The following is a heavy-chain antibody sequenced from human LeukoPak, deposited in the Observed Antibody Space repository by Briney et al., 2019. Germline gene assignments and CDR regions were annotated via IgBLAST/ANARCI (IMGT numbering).Heavy chain of an antibody. CDR1: GGSISSYY. D-gene: IGHD6-13*01. CDR2: VYTSGST. V-gene: IGHV4-4*07. CDR3: ARGGSSWPNYYYYMDV. Sequence: SETLSLTCTASGGSISSYYWSWIRQPAGKGLEWIGRVYTSGSTNYNPSLKSRVTMSVDTSKNQFSLKLSSVTAADTAVYYCARGGSSWPNYYYYMDVWGKGTTVTVSS. J-gene: IGHJ6*03.